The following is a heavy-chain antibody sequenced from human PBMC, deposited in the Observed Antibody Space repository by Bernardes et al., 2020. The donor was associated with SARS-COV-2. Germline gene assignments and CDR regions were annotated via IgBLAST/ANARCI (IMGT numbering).Heavy chain of an antibody. J-gene: IGHJ5*02. V-gene: IGHV3-11*03. CDR1: GFTFSDYY. D-gene: IGHD2-2*01. CDR2: ISSSSSYT. Sequence: GGSLRLSCAASGFTFSDYYMSWIRQAPGKGLEWVSYISSSSSYTNYADSVKGRFTISRDNAKNSLYLQMNSLRAEDTAVYYCARRVVPVSRFDPWGQGTLVTVSS. CDR3: ARRVVPVSRFDP.